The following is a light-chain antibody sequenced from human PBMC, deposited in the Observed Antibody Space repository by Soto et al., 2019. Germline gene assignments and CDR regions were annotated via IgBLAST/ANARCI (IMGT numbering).Light chain of an antibody. CDR2: EAT. V-gene: IGLV2-23*01. J-gene: IGLJ3*02. CDR1: SSDVGSYNL. CDR3: CSYARSSTAV. Sequence: QSVLTQPASVSGSPGQSITISCTGTSSDVGSYNLVSWYQQHPGKAPKLMIYEATKRPSGVSNRFSGSKSGNTASMTISGLQAEDEADYYCCSYARSSTAVFGGGTKVTVL.